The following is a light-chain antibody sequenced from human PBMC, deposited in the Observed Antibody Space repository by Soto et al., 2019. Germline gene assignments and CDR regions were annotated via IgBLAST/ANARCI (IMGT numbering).Light chain of an antibody. V-gene: IGLV1-47*02. CDR1: SSNIGNNY. Sequence: QSVLTQPPSASGTPGQRVTISCSGSSSNIGNNYVSWYQQLPGTAPKLVIYSINQRPSGVPDRFSGSKSGTSASLAISGLRSEDEADYYCAAWDDSLSGWVFGGGTKLTVL. J-gene: IGLJ3*02. CDR2: SIN. CDR3: AAWDDSLSGWV.